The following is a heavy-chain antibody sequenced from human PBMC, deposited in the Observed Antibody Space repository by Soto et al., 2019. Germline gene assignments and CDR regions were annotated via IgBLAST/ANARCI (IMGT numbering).Heavy chain of an antibody. CDR2: INHSGST. V-gene: IGHV4-34*01. CDR1: GGSFSGYY. Sequence: SETLSLTCAVYGGSFSGYYWSWIRQPPGKGLEWIGEINHSGSTNYNPSLKSRVTISVDTSKNQFSLKLSSVTAADTAVYYCARGRGVTMVRQTSEYYYMDVWGKGTTVTVSS. J-gene: IGHJ6*03. D-gene: IGHD3-10*01. CDR3: ARGRGVTMVRQTSEYYYMDV.